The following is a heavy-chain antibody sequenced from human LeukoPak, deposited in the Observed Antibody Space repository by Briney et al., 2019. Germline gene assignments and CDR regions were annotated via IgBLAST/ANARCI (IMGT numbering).Heavy chain of an antibody. Sequence: GGSLRLSCAASGFTFSTYSMNWVRQAPGEGLEWVSSISSNSYYIYYADSVKGRFTISRDNAKNSLYLQMNSVRTEDTAIYYCARDVSRISDYWGQGTLVTVSS. J-gene: IGHJ4*02. CDR1: GFTFSTYS. D-gene: IGHD2-15*01. CDR3: ARDVSRISDY. V-gene: IGHV3-21*01. CDR2: ISSNSYYI.